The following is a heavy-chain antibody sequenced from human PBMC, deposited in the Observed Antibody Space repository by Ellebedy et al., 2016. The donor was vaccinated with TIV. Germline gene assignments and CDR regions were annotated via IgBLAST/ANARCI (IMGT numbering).Heavy chain of an antibody. Sequence: SETLSLTXSVSGDSISGGVYSWSWIRHSAAKGLEWIGYIYRSDQTYYNPSLKSRVIISLDKSKNQFSLNLNSVTAADTAIYYCARSYVNDAWFDPWGPGILVTVSS. D-gene: IGHD3-10*02. CDR3: ARSYVNDAWFDP. V-gene: IGHV4-30-2*06. J-gene: IGHJ5*02. CDR1: GDSISGGVYS. CDR2: IYRSDQT.